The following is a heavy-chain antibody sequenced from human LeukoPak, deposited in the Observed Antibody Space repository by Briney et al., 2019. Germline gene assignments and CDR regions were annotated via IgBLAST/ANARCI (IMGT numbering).Heavy chain of an antibody. V-gene: IGHV3-21*01. Sequence: GGSLRLSCVVSGISLSNYAMTWVRQAPGKGLEWVSSINSGSDHIYYSDSVKGRITISRDNAKKSLYLQMNSLRAEDTAVYYCARGGGSYPYYFDYWGQGTPVTVSS. CDR1: GISLSNYA. J-gene: IGHJ4*02. D-gene: IGHD5-12*01. CDR2: INSGSDHI. CDR3: ARGGGSYPYYFDY.